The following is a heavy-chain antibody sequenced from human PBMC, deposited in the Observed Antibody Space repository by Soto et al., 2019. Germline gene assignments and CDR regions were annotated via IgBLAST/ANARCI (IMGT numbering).Heavy chain of an antibody. CDR1: GGSISSSSYY. V-gene: IGHV4-39*01. Sequence: SETLSLTCTVSGGSISSSSYYWGCIRQPPGKGLEWIGSIYYSGSTYYNPSLKTRVTISVDTSKSQFSLKLSSVTAADTAVYYCARHVTATAAYYYFDYWGQGTLVTVSS. CDR2: IYYSGST. D-gene: IGHD6-13*01. J-gene: IGHJ4*02. CDR3: ARHVTATAAYYYFDY.